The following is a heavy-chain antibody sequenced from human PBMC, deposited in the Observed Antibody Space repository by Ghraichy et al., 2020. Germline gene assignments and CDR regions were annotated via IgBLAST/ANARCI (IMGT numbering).Heavy chain of an antibody. D-gene: IGHD3-9*01. CDR3: ARYVGCGHYDILTGTCSKNWFDP. J-gene: IGHJ5*02. V-gene: IGHV1-2*02. CDR2: INPNSGGT. Sequence: ASVKVSCKASGYTFTGYYMHWVRQAPGQGLEWMGWINPNSGGTNYAQKFQGRVTMTRDTSISTAYMELSRLRSDDTAVYYCARYVGCGHYDILTGTCSKNWFDPWGQGTLVTVSS. CDR1: GYTFTGYY.